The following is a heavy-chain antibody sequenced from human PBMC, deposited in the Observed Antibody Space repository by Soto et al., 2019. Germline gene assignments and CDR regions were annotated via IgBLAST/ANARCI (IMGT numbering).Heavy chain of an antibody. Sequence: GSLRLSCAASGFTFSSYAMCWVRQAPGKGLVWVSAIIGSGGSTYYADSVQGLLTISRDNSKNTLHLLMNSLTVEYTAGYYGSLTECTYPLDYGCPETLV. CDR2: IIGSGGST. CDR3: SLTECTYPLDY. V-gene: IGHV3-23*01. J-gene: IGHJ4*01. D-gene: IGHD3-3*01. CDR1: GFTFSSYA.